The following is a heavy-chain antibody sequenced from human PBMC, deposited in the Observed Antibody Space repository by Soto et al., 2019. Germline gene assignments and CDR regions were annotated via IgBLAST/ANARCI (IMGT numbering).Heavy chain of an antibody. CDR1: GFSLTTSGVG. CDR3: AHRVLRTVFGLVTTTAIYFDF. Sequence: QITLNESGPTVVRPTETLTLTCRFSGFSLTTSGVGVGWIRQSPGKAPEWLALFYWDDDKRYSASLKSRLTITKDTAKNPVVLRVSDLDPTDTATYYCAHRVLRTVFGLVTTTAIYFDFWGQGTPVAVSS. D-gene: IGHD3-3*01. CDR2: FYWDDDK. V-gene: IGHV2-5*02. J-gene: IGHJ4*02.